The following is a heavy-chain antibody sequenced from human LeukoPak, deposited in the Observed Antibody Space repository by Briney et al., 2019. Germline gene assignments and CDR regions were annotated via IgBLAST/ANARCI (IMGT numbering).Heavy chain of an antibody. J-gene: IGHJ4*02. CDR1: GFTFSSYG. D-gene: IGHD6-13*01. CDR2: IWYDGSNK. Sequence: GGSLRLSCAASGFTFSSYGMHWVRQAPGKGLEWVAVIWYDGSNKYYADSVKGRFTISRDNSKNTLYLQMNSLRAEDTAVYYYARGGIAAAGTYFDYWGQGTLVTVSS. V-gene: IGHV3-33*01. CDR3: ARGGIAAAGTYFDY.